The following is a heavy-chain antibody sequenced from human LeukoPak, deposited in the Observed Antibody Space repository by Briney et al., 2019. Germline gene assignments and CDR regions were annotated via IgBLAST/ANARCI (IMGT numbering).Heavy chain of an antibody. CDR3: ASLGYCSGGSCYLPYYFDY. CDR2: INPNSGGT. CDR1: GYTFTGYY. Sequence: ASVKVSCKASGYTFTGYYMHWVRQAPGQGLEWMGWINPNSGGTNYAQKFQGRVTMTRDTSISTAYMELSRLRSDDTAVYYRASLGYCSGGSCYLPYYFDYWGQGTLVTVSS. V-gene: IGHV1-2*02. D-gene: IGHD2-15*01. J-gene: IGHJ4*02.